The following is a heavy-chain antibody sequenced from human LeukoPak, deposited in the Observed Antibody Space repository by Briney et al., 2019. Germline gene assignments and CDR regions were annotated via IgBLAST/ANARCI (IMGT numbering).Heavy chain of an antibody. CDR3: ARDERYDFWSGYPDC. CDR2: INPSGGST. Sequence: ASVKVSCKASGYTFTSYYMHWVRQAPGQGLEWMGIINPSGGSTSYAQKFQGRVTMTRDTSTSTVYMELSSLRSEDTAVYYCARDERYDFWSGYPDCWGQGTLVTVSS. CDR1: GYTFTSYY. D-gene: IGHD3-3*01. V-gene: IGHV1-46*01. J-gene: IGHJ4*02.